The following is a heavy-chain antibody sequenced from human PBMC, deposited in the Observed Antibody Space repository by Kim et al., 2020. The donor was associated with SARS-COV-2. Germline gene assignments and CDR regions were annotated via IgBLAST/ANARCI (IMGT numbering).Heavy chain of an antibody. D-gene: IGHD5-18*01. J-gene: IGHJ4*02. Sequence: GGSLRLSCAASGFTFSSYAMTWVRQAPGKGLEWVSGISASGHSTYYADSVKGRSPLSRDNFKNTLYLQMNSLRADDTAVYYCAKWATVMVTAAEIDYWGQGTLVTVST. V-gene: IGHV3-23*01. CDR3: AKWATVMVTAAEIDY. CDR2: ISASGHST. CDR1: GFTFSSYA.